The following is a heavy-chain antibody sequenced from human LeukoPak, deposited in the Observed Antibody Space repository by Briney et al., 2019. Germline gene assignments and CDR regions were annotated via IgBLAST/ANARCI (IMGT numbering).Heavy chain of an antibody. D-gene: IGHD2-2*02. CDR2: IIPILGIA. V-gene: IGHV1-69*04. CDR1: GGTFSSYA. J-gene: IGHJ5*02. Sequence: ASVKVSCKASGGTFSSYAISWVRQAPGQGLEWMGRIIPILGIANYAQKFQGRVTITADKSTSTAYMELSSLRSEDTAVYYCARDRYCSSTSCYRRAPTWGQGTLVTVSS. CDR3: ARDRYCSSTSCYRRAPT.